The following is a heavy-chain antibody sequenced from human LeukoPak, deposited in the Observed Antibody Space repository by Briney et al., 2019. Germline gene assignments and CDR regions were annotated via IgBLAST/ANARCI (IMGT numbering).Heavy chain of an antibody. J-gene: IGHJ4*02. V-gene: IGHV3-21*04. CDR2: ISSSSSYI. CDR1: GFTFSSYS. Sequence: GGSLRLSCAASGFTFSSYSMNWVRQAPGKGLEWVSSISSSSSYIYYADSVKGRFTISRDNAKNSLYLQMNSLRAEDTALYYCAKDIAVTMTMYYFDYWGQGTLVTVSS. CDR3: AKDIAVTMTMYYFDY. D-gene: IGHD3-22*01.